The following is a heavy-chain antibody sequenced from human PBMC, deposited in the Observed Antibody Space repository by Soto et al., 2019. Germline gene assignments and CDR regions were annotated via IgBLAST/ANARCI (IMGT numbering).Heavy chain of an antibody. J-gene: IGHJ4*02. CDR3: ARGVAPYYFDY. CDR2: INAGNANT. V-gene: IGHV1-3*05. Sequence: QVQLVQSGAEEKKPGASVKVSCKASGYTFTSYAMHWVRQAPGQRLEWMGWINAGNANTKYSHNFQGRVTIARDTSASTAYMELSSLRSEDTAVYYCARGVAPYYFDYWGQGTLVTFSS. D-gene: IGHD2-15*01. CDR1: GYTFTSYA.